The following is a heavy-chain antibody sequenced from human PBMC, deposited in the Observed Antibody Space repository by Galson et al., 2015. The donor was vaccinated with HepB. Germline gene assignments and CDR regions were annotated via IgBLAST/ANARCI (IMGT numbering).Heavy chain of an antibody. Sequence: SVKVSCKASGYTFTSYAMHWVRQAPGQRLEWMGWINAGNGNTKYSQKFQGRVTITRDTSASTAYMELSSLRSEDTAVYYCATGGHYYYYYYMDVWGKGTTVTVSS. D-gene: IGHD3-16*01. V-gene: IGHV1-3*01. CDR1: GYTFTSYA. CDR3: ATGGHYYYYYYMDV. CDR2: INAGNGNT. J-gene: IGHJ6*03.